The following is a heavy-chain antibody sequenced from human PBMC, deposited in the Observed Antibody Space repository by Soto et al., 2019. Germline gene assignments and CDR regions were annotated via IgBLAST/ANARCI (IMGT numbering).Heavy chain of an antibody. J-gene: IGHJ4*02. CDR3: ARERYGDSQYFDY. D-gene: IGHD2-21*02. V-gene: IGHV3-30*04. CDR1: GFTFNSLS. CDR2: VSFDGQVT. Sequence: QVQLVESGGDMVQAGTSLRLSCTGSGFTFNSLSLHWLRQGPDKALEWVAVVSFDGQVTYYAASVKGRFTVSRDNSKNTIGVEAKRLGAEDTGVYYCARERYGDSQYFDYWGQGTPVTVSS.